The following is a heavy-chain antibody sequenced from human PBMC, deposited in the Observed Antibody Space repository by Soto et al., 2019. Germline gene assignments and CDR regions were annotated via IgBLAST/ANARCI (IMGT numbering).Heavy chain of an antibody. D-gene: IGHD3-22*01. Sequence: PGESLKISCKGSGYSFTSYWIGWVRQMPGKGLEWMGIIYPGDSDTRYSPSFQRQVTISADKSISTAYLQWSSLKASDTAMYYCASSYYYDSSGYSGAFDIWGQGTMVTVSS. J-gene: IGHJ3*02. V-gene: IGHV5-51*01. CDR1: GYSFTSYW. CDR3: ASSYYYDSSGYSGAFDI. CDR2: IYPGDSDT.